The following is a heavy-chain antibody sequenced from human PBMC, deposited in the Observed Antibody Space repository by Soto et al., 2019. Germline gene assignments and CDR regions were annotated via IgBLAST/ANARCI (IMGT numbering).Heavy chain of an antibody. Sequence: ASVKVSCKASGYTFTSFGVNWVRQAPGQGLEWIGWVNTYNGNTKYSQKFQGRVTMTADTSTSTAYMEVGSLRSDDTAIYYCATGAERIAAQVIWGQGTPVTVYS. CDR2: VNTYNGNT. CDR3: ATGAERIAAQVI. V-gene: IGHV1-18*01. D-gene: IGHD6-6*01. J-gene: IGHJ4*02. CDR1: GYTFTSFG.